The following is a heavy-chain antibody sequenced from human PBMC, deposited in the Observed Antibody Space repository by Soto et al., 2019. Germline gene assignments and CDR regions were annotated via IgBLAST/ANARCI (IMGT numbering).Heavy chain of an antibody. CDR1: GDSISSNNC. J-gene: IGHJ4*02. D-gene: IGHD4-17*01. Sequence: SETLSLTCAVSGDSISSNNCWSCIRQPPGKGLEWIGFGSYSGTTNYKPSLKSRVTISVDTSRSQISLKVSSLTAADTAVYYCARGATVTQYDYWGQGTLVTVSS. CDR3: ARGATVTQYDY. CDR2: GSYSGTT. V-gene: IGHV4-61*01.